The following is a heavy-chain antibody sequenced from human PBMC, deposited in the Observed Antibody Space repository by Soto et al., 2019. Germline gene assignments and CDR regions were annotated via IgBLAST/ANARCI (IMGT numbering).Heavy chain of an antibody. Sequence: SESLSLPCGVSGGSYNYFFWRWIRQSPGEGLEWVGEINHSGSTNYNPSLKSRVSLSVDTSKNQSSLSLRSLTAADTAVYYWARETPEGVLDYWGQGTLVTGS. D-gene: IGHD3-16*01. CDR1: GGSYNYFF. CDR2: INHSGST. V-gene: IGHV4-34*10. J-gene: IGHJ4*02. CDR3: ARETPEGVLDY.